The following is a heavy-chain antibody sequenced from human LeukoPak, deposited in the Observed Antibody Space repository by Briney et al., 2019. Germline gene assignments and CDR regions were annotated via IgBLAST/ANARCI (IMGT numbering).Heavy chain of an antibody. V-gene: IGHV4-34*01. CDR2: INHSGST. Sequence: PSETLSLTCAVYGVSFSGYYWSWIRQPPGKGLEWIGEINHSGSTNYNPSLKSRVTISVDTSKNQFSLKLSSVTAADTAVYYCARYYGSGLNYFDYWGQGTLVTVSS. J-gene: IGHJ4*02. CDR1: GVSFSGYY. CDR3: ARYYGSGLNYFDY. D-gene: IGHD3-10*01.